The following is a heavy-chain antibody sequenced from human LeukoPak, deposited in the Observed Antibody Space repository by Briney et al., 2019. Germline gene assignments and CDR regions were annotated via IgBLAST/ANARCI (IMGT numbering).Heavy chain of an antibody. D-gene: IGHD3-10*01. CDR1: RFTLTTYW. V-gene: IGHV3-7*01. CDR2: IKQDGSQK. J-gene: IGHJ4*02. CDR3: TRIGEGDDDYYGSGSRWASVNQFVY. Sequence: GGSLRLSCTASRFTLTTYWMSWVRQAPGKGLEWVANIKQDGSQKYYVDSVKGRFTISRDNAKNPLYLQMNSLRAEDTAVYYRTRIGEGDDDYYGSGSRWASVNQFVYWGQETLGTVSS.